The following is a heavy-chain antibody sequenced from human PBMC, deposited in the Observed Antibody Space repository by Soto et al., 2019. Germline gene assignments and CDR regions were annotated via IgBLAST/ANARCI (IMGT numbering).Heavy chain of an antibody. Sequence: QVQLQESGPGLVKPSETLSLTCTVSAGSVSSDYGSWIRQPPGKGLAWMGYIYDTGRTNYNPSLQSRDTMSVDPSRKQLSLKITSINAADTAVYYCARGTEDSSGYYRPFDSWGQGTLVTVSS. V-gene: IGHV4-59*02. CDR2: IYDTGRT. CDR1: AGSVSSDY. J-gene: IGHJ4*02. CDR3: ARGTEDSSGYYRPFDS. D-gene: IGHD3-22*01.